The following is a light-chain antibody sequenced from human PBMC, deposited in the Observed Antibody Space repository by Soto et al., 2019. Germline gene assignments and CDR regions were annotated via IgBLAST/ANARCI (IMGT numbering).Light chain of an antibody. CDR3: SSYTGDNTWM. CDR1: SSDIGAYKY. Sequence: QSALTQPASVSGSPGQPITISCSGSSSDIGAYKYVSWYQQHPGKVPKLIIYELNNRPSGVSDRFSASKPGNTASLTISGLQAEDEADYFCSSYTGDNTWMFGGGTKLTVL. CDR2: ELN. V-gene: IGLV2-14*01. J-gene: IGLJ3*02.